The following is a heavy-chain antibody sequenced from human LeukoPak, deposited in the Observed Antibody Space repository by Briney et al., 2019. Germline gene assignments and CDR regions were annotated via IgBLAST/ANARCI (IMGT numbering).Heavy chain of an antibody. D-gene: IGHD1-26*01. V-gene: IGHV4-38-2*02. J-gene: IGHJ3*02. CDR3: ASTYSLYDAFDI. Sequence: PSETLSLTCTVSGYSISSGYYWAWIRQPPGKGLEWIGSIYHSGSTYYNPSLKSRVTISVDTSKNQFSLKLISVTAADTAVYYCASTYSLYDAFDIWGQGTMVTVSS. CDR2: IYHSGST. CDR1: GYSISSGYY.